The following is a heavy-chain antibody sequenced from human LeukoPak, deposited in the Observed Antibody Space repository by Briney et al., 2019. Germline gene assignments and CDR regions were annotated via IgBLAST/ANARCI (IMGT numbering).Heavy chain of an antibody. D-gene: IGHD6-19*01. CDR3: ANGKGVAVAVGT. CDR1: GSTFSSYG. Sequence: GGSLRLSCAASGSTFSSYGVHWVRQAPGKGLEWVAFIRYDGSNKYYADSVKGRFTISRDNSKNTLYLQMNSLRAEDTAVYYCANGKGVAVAVGTWGQGTLVTVSS. V-gene: IGHV3-30*02. J-gene: IGHJ5*02. CDR2: IRYDGSNK.